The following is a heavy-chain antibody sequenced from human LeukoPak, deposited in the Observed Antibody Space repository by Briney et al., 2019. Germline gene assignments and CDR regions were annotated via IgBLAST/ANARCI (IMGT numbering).Heavy chain of an antibody. J-gene: IGHJ4*02. CDR1: GGSISSGDYY. CDR2: SYYSGST. CDR3: ARASSHYDFWSGYYTPGPFDY. D-gene: IGHD3-3*01. V-gene: IGHV4-30-4*01. Sequence: SQTLFLSCTVSGGSISSGDYYWRWIRQPPVKGLEWIGYSYYSGSTYYNPSLQSRVTISVDTSKNQFSLKLSSVTAADTAVYYCARASSHYDFWSGYYTPGPFDYWGQGTLVTVSS.